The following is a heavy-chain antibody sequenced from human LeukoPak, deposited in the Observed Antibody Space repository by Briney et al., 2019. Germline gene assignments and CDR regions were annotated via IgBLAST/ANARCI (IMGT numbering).Heavy chain of an antibody. CDR2: IYPGDSDT. V-gene: IGHV5-51*01. CDR1: GYSFTSYW. D-gene: IGHD1-26*01. CDR3: ARLVGLLSGQFRFDP. J-gene: IGHJ5*02. Sequence: GESLKISCKGSGYSFTSYWIGWVRQMPGKGLEWMGIIYPGDSDTRYSPSFQGQVTISADKSISTAYLQWSSLKASDTAMYYCARLVGLLSGQFRFDPWGQGTLVTVSS.